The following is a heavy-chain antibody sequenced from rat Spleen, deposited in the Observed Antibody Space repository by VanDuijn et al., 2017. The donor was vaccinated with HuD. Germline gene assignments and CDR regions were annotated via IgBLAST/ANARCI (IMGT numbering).Heavy chain of an antibody. CDR3: ARNGNNYGHYFDY. Sequence: EVQLVESGGGLVQPGRSMKLSCAASGFTFSDYYMAWVRQAPKKGLEWVASISYEGSSTYYGDSVKGRFTISRDNAKSTLYLQMNSLRSEDTATYYCARNGNNYGHYFDYWGQGVMVTVSS. CDR2: ISYEGSST. D-gene: IGHD1-10*01. J-gene: IGHJ2*01. V-gene: IGHV5-22*01. CDR1: GFTFSDYY.